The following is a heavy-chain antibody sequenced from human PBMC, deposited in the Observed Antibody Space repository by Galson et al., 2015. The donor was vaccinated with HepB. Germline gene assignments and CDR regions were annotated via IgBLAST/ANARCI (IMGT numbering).Heavy chain of an antibody. CDR1: GFTFSSYS. CDR3: ASGRFLEYLASFNGAFHI. Sequence: SLRLSCAASGFTFSSYSMNWVRQAPGKGLEWVSYINSHSNTIYYTDSVKGRFTISRDNAKNSLYLQMNSLRAGDTAVYYCASGRFLEYLASFNGAFHIWGQGTMVTVSS. CDR2: INSHSNTI. J-gene: IGHJ3*02. V-gene: IGHV3-48*01. D-gene: IGHD3-3*01.